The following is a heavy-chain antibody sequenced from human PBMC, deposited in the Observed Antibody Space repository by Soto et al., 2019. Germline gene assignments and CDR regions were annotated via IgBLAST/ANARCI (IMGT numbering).Heavy chain of an antibody. CDR1: GYTLPELS. J-gene: IGHJ6*02. V-gene: IGHV1-24*01. CDR2: FDPEDGET. CDR3: ATETLWFGELLRRGYYYYGMDV. D-gene: IGHD3-10*01. Sequence: ASVKVSCKVSGYTLPELSMHWVRQAPGKGLEWMGGFDPEDGETIYAQKFQGRVTMTEDTSTDTAYMELSSLRSEDTAVYYCATETLWFGELLRRGYYYYGMDVWGQGTTVTVSS.